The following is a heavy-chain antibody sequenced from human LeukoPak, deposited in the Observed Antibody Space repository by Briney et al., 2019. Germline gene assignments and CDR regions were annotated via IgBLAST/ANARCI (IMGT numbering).Heavy chain of an antibody. CDR1: AYSISSFY. Sequence: KASETLSLTCTVPAYSISSFYWGWIRQPPGKGLERIGYVHYSGDTNYNPSLKSRATISVDTSKNQFSLNLNSVTAADTAVYYCARHRRGNNFGYDYWGQGTLVTVSS. CDR3: ARHRRGNNFGYDY. CDR2: VHYSGDT. J-gene: IGHJ4*02. D-gene: IGHD5-18*01. V-gene: IGHV4-59*08.